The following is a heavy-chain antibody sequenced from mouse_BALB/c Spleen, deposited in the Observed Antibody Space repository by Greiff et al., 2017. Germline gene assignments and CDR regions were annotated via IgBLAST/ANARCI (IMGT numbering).Heavy chain of an antibody. D-gene: IGHD2-14*01. V-gene: IGHV14-4*02. CDR2: SDPENGET. J-gene: IGHJ4*01. CDR3: GRGYDEAMDY. CDR1: GFNITDYY. Sequence: VQLQQSGLELVRSGASVTLSCSASGFNITDYYMHWVKPRPEQGLEWIGRSDPENGETEYAPKFQCKATKTADTSSNTAYLQLKSLTSEDSAVYYCGRGYDEAMDYWGQGTSVTVSS.